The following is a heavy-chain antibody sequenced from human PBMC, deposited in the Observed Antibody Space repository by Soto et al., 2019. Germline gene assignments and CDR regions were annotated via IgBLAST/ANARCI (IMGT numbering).Heavy chain of an antibody. CDR2: INHSGRT. CDR1: GGSFSGYY. J-gene: IGHJ5*02. Sequence: QVQLQQWGAGLLKPSETLSLTCAVYGGSFSGYYWSWIRQPPGKGLEWIGEINHSGRTNYNTSLTSRVTISVDPSKNQFSLKLSSVTAADTAVYYCARLKTVVAAWRGNWFDPWGQGTLVTVSS. CDR3: ARLKTVVAAWRGNWFDP. V-gene: IGHV4-34*01. D-gene: IGHD2-15*01.